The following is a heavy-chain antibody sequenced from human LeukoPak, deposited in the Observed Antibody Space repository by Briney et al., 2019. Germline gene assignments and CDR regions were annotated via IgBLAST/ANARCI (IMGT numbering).Heavy chain of an antibody. CDR3: TRLSRYCSSSSCRTSQYYFDY. J-gene: IGHJ4*02. CDR2: SITQGAP. D-gene: IGHD2-2*01. V-gene: IGHV4-59*11. CDR1: GGSISDHH. Sequence: SETLSLTCSVSGGSISDHHWSWIRQSQGRDWSGLGISITQGAPTTTPSLKSRVSMSVARNQFSLNLRSVTAADSAVYYCTRLSRYCSSSSCRTSQYYFDYWGQGAPVTVSS.